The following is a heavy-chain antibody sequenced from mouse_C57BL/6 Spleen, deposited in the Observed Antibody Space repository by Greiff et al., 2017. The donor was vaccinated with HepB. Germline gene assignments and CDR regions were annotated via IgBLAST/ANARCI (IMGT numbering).Heavy chain of an antibody. Sequence: QVQLQQSGAELVRPGASVKLSCKASGYTFTDYYINWVKQRPGQGLEWIARIYPGSGNTYYNEKFKGKATLTAEKSSSTAYMQLSSLTSEDSAVYFCARVTAQLRLRYFDYWGQGTTLTVSS. CDR3: ARVTAQLRLRYFDY. J-gene: IGHJ2*01. CDR2: IYPGSGNT. CDR1: GYTFTDYY. V-gene: IGHV1-76*01. D-gene: IGHD3-2*02.